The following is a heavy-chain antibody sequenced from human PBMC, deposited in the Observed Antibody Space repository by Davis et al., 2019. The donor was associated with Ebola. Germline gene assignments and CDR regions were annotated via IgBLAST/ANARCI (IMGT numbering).Heavy chain of an antibody. D-gene: IGHD1-26*01. CDR2: FYYSGIT. V-gene: IGHV4-39*01. CDR1: GGSIISSSSY. CDR3: AKQRGVGAIDYDY. Sequence: SETLSLTCTVSGGSIISSSSYWGWIRQPPRKGLEWIGSFYYSGITYYNPSLKSRVTISVDTSKNQFSLKLRSVTAADTAVYYCAKQRGVGAIDYDYWGRGTVVTVSS. J-gene: IGHJ4*02.